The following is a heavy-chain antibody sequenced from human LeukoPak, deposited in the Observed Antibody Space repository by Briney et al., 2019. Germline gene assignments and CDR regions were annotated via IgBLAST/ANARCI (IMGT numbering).Heavy chain of an antibody. CDR2: ISGSGGST. D-gene: IGHD1-1*01. CDR1: GFTFSSYA. Sequence: GGSLRLSCAASGFTFSSYAMSWVRQATGKGLEWVSAISGSGGSTYYADSVKGRFTISRDNSKNTLYLQMNSLRAEDTAVYYCAKNKDWNDEELDYWGQGTLVTVSS. CDR3: AKNKDWNDEELDY. V-gene: IGHV3-23*01. J-gene: IGHJ4*02.